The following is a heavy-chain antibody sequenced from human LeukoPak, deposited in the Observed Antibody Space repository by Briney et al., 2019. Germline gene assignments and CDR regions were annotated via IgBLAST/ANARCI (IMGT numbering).Heavy chain of an antibody. CDR2: IYYSGST. CDR1: GGSISSSSYY. J-gene: IGHJ4*02. CDR3: ARVELSLDGAYYFDY. V-gene: IGHV4-39*07. Sequence: PSETLSLTCTVSGGSISSSSYYWGWIRQPPGKGLEWIGSIYYSGSTYYNPSLKSRVTISVDTSKNQFSLKLSSVTAADTAVYYCARVELSLDGAYYFDYWGQGTLVTVSS. D-gene: IGHD3-16*02.